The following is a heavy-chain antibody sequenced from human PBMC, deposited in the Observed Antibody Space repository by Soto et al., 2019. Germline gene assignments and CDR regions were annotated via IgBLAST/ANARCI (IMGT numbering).Heavy chain of an antibody. J-gene: IGHJ4*02. D-gene: IGHD4-17*01. CDR2: INPSGST. V-gene: IGHV4-34*01. CDR3: ARGRDGGAAN. Sequence: QVQLQQWGAGLLKPSETLSLTCAVYGGSFSGYYWSRIRQPPGKGLEWIGEINPSGSTNYTPSLKSRVTMSGDTPKNQFSLKLTSVTAADTAVYYCARGRDGGAANCGQGTLVTVSS. CDR1: GGSFSGYY.